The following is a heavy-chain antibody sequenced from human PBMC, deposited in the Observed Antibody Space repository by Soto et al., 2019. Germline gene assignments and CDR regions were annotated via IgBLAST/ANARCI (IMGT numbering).Heavy chain of an antibody. Sequence: QVQLQESGPGLGKPSETLSLTCSVSGGSVSSGSYYWSWIRQPPGKGLEWIGYISYSGRTNYNPSLKSRVTIAVHTSKNQFSLKLSSVTPADTAMYYCASSAGVVVDYWGQGTLVTVTS. CDR2: ISYSGRT. CDR1: GGSVSSGSYY. V-gene: IGHV4-61*01. CDR3: ASSAGVVVDY. D-gene: IGHD3-10*01. J-gene: IGHJ4*02.